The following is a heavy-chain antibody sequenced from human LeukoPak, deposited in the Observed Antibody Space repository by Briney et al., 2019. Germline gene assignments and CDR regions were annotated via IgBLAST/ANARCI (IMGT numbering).Heavy chain of an antibody. CDR1: GGSISSYY. CDR2: IYYSGST. D-gene: IGHD3-22*01. Sequence: SETLSLTCTVSGGSISSYYWSWTRQPPGKGLEWIGYIYYSGSTNYNPSLKSRVTISVDTSENQFSLKLSSVTAADTAVYYCAREDYYDSSGYYTDAFDIWGQGTMVTVSS. CDR3: AREDYYDSSGYYTDAFDI. V-gene: IGHV4-59*01. J-gene: IGHJ3*02.